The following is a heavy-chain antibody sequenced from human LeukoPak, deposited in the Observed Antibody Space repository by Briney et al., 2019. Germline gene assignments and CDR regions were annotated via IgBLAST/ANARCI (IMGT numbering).Heavy chain of an antibody. V-gene: IGHV3-7*01. Sequence: GGSLRLSCAASGFTFSNFGMHWVRQAPGKGLEWVANIKHDGSEKFYVDSVRGRFTISRDNAKNSLYLQMNSLRAEDTAVYYCARVLVGGWYEYFDYWGQGTLVTVSS. CDR2: IKHDGSEK. D-gene: IGHD6-19*01. J-gene: IGHJ4*02. CDR3: ARVLVGGWYEYFDY. CDR1: GFTFSNFG.